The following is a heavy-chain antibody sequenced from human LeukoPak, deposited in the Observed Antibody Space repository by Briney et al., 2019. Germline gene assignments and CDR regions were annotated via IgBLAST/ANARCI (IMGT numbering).Heavy chain of an antibody. D-gene: IGHD3-10*01. Sequence: GASVKVSCKASGYTFTSYGISWVRQAPGQGLEWMGWISAYNGNTNYAQKLQGRVTMTTDTSTGTAYMELRSLRSDDTAVYYCARGSITMVRGAPDYWGQGTLVTVSS. V-gene: IGHV1-18*01. CDR2: ISAYNGNT. CDR1: GYTFTSYG. CDR3: ARGSITMVRGAPDY. J-gene: IGHJ4*02.